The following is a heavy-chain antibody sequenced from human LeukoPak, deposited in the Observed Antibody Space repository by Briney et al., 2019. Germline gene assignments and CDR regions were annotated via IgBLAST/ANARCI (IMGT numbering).Heavy chain of an antibody. Sequence: GGSLRLSCAASGFTFSSYWMHWVRQAPGKGLVWVSCINSDGSTTNYADSVKGRFTISRDNAENTLYLQMNSLRVEDTAVYYCARSVSDTRWFDLWGKGNLVTVSS. CDR2: INSDGSTT. V-gene: IGHV3-74*01. CDR3: ARSVSDTRWFDL. CDR1: GFTFSSYW. D-gene: IGHD2-15*01. J-gene: IGHJ5*02.